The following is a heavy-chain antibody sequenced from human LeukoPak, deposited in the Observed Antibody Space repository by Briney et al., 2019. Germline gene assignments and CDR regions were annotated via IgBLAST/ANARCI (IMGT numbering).Heavy chain of an antibody. Sequence: ASVKVSCKAPGNTSTGYFMHWVRQAPGQGLDWMGWINLGNGGTNYAYKFQDRVTMTRDTSVNTVYMGLRSLKSDDAAVYSCASASFYFHMDVWGSGTTVTVSS. J-gene: IGHJ6*04. D-gene: IGHD2/OR15-2a*01. CDR1: GNTSTGYF. CDR3: ASASFYFHMDV. V-gene: IGHV1-2*07. CDR2: INLGNGGT.